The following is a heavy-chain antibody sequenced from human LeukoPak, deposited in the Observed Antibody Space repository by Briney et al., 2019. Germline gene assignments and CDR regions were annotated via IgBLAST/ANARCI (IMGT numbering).Heavy chain of an antibody. J-gene: IGHJ4*02. CDR1: GFTFSSYA. D-gene: IGHD1-26*01. CDR2: ISDSGDST. Sequence: GGSLRLSCAASGFTFSSYAMSWVRQAPGKGLEWASSISDSGDSTYYADSVKGRFTISRDNSKNTVYLQMNSLRAEDTAVYYCAKPIMGATRAFDYWGQGTLVTVSS. CDR3: AKPIMGATRAFDY. V-gene: IGHV3-23*01.